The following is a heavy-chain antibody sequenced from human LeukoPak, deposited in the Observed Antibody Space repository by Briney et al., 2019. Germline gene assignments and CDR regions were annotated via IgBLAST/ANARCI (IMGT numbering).Heavy chain of an antibody. CDR2: INTKTDGGTT. Sequence: AGGSLRLSCAASGFTFSNAWMSWGRQAPGKGLEWVGRINTKTDGGTTDYAAPVKGRFTISRDDSKNTLYLQMNTLKTEDTGVYYCSTDPGDNWGQGTLVTVSS. CDR1: GFTFSNAW. CDR3: STDPGDN. V-gene: IGHV3-15*01. J-gene: IGHJ4*02.